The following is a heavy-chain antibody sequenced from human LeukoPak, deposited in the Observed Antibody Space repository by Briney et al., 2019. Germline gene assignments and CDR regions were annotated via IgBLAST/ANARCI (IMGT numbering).Heavy chain of an antibody. V-gene: IGHV3-23*01. CDR2: ISGGGGST. CDR3: AKDREYGGNSGAEDY. D-gene: IGHD4-23*01. CDR1: GFTFSNYA. Sequence: PGGSLGLSCAASGFTFSNYAMNWVRQAPGKGLEWVSGISGGGGSTHYADSVKGRFTISRDNSKNTLYLQMNSLRAEDTAVYYCAKDREYGGNSGAEDYWGQGTLVTVSS. J-gene: IGHJ4*02.